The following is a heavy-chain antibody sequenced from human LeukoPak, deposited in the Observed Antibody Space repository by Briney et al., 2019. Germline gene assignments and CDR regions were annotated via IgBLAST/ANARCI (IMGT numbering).Heavy chain of an antibody. CDR2: IRYDGSIQ. CDR3: AKGYGESHFDS. D-gene: IGHD5-18*01. V-gene: IGHV3-30*02. J-gene: IGHJ4*02. CDR1: GFTFRSYG. Sequence: GGSLTLSCTASGFTFRSYGMHLVRQAPGKGREWVAFIRYDGSIQYYAHSVKGRFTISRDNSNNTLYLQMNTLRGDDTAVYFCAKGYGESHFDSWGQGTLVTVSS.